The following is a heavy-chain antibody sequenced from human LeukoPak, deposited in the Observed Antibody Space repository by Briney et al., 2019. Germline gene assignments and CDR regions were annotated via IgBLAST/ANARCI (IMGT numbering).Heavy chain of an antibody. Sequence: ASVKVSCKASGYTFTSYDISWVRQAPGQGLEWMGWISGYNSNTNYAQKLQGRVTVTTDISTSTVYMELRSLRSDDTAVYYCARGGYRYGYDYWGQGTLVTVSS. CDR2: ISGYNSNT. V-gene: IGHV1-18*04. D-gene: IGHD5-18*01. CDR1: GYTFTSYD. CDR3: ARGGYRYGYDY. J-gene: IGHJ4*02.